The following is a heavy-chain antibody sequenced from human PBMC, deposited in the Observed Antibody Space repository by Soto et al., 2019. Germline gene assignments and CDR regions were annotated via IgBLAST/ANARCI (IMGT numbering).Heavy chain of an antibody. J-gene: IGHJ4*02. CDR1: GGSISRDDYY. V-gene: IGHV4-30-4*01. CDR2: IYYSGRT. D-gene: IGHD1-1*01. CDR3: AGDRSNSPDYFDY. Sequence: SETLSLTXTVSGGSISRDDYYWAWIRQPPGRGLEWIGYIYYSGRTKYNPALESRIAISIDTSKNHFSLKLSSVSAADTAVYYCAGDRSNSPDYFDYWGQGTLVTVSS.